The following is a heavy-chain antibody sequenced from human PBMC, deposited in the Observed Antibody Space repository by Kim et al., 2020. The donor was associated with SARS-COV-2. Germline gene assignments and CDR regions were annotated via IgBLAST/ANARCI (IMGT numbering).Heavy chain of an antibody. J-gene: IGHJ6*02. CDR3: ARVIAAAGTRTYYYYGMDV. CDR2: INAGNGNT. V-gene: IGHV1-3*01. CDR1: GYTFTSYA. D-gene: IGHD6-13*01. Sequence: ASVKVSCKASGYTFTSYAMHWVRQAPGQRLEWMGWINAGNGNTKYSQKFQGRVTITRDTSASTAYMELSSLRSEDTAVYYCARVIAAAGTRTYYYYGMDVWGQGTTVTVSS.